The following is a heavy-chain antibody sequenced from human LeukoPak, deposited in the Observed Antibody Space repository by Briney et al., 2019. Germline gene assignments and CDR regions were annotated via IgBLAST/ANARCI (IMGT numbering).Heavy chain of an antibody. CDR3: ARGRKYYYDSSGPRRPYYYYMDV. J-gene: IGHJ6*03. V-gene: IGHV4-34*01. Sequence: PSETLSLTCAVYGGSFSGYYWSWIRQPPGKGLEWIGEINHSGSTNYSPSLKSRVTISVDTSKNQFSLKLSSVTAADTAVYYCARGRKYYYDSSGPRRPYYYYMDVWGKGTTVTVSS. D-gene: IGHD3-22*01. CDR2: INHSGST. CDR1: GGSFSGYY.